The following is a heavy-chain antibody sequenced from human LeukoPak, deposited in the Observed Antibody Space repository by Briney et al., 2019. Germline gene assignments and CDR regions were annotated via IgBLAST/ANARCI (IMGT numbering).Heavy chain of an antibody. CDR3: ARDLGYDILTGYYPPDY. J-gene: IGHJ4*02. CDR2: ISSSSTI. D-gene: IGHD3-9*01. CDR1: GFTFSSYS. Sequence: GGSLRLSCAASGFTFSSYSMNWVRQAPGKGLEWVSYISSSSTIYYADSVKGRFTISRDNAKNSLYLQMNSLRAEDTAVYYCARDLGYDILTGYYPPDYWGQGTLVTVSS. V-gene: IGHV3-48*04.